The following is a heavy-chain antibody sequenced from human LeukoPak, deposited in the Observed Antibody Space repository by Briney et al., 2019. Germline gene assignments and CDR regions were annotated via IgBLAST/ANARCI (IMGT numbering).Heavy chain of an antibody. CDR2: IIPIFGTA. J-gene: IGHJ6*03. CDR1: GGTFSSYA. D-gene: IGHD2-2*02. V-gene: IGHV1-69*06. CDR3: ASVDCSSTSCYRPRNYYYYMDV. Sequence: SVKVSCKASGGTFSSYAISWVRQAPGQGLEWMGGIIPIFGTANYAQKFQGRVTITADKSTSTAYMELSSLRSEDTAVYYCASVDCSSTSCYRPRNYYYYMDVWGKGTTVTVSS.